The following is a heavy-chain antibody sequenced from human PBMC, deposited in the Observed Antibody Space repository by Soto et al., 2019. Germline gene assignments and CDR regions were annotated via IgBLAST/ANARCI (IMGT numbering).Heavy chain of an antibody. CDR3: AREGGRLNWFGP. CDR2: ISSSSSTI. V-gene: IGHV3-48*02. D-gene: IGHD1-26*01. CDR1: GFTFSSYS. J-gene: IGHJ5*02. Sequence: EVQLVESGGGLVQPGGSLRLSCAASGFTFSSYSMNWVRQAPGKGLEWVSYISSSSSTIYYADSVKGRFTISRDNAKNTLYLQMNSLIDEDTAVYYCAREGGRLNWFGPWGQGTLVTV.